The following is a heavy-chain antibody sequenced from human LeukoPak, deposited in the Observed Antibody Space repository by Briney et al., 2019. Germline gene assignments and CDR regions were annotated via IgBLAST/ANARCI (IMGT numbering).Heavy chain of an antibody. CDR2: ISGSGGRI. V-gene: IGHV3-23*01. Sequence: GGSLRLSCAASGFTFSSYAMSWVRQAPGKGLEWVSAISGSGGRIYYGASVKGRFTISRDNSKNTLNLQMNSLRAEDTAVYYCATSKYSESYWGQGTLVTVSS. CDR3: ATSKYSESY. D-gene: IGHD1-26*01. CDR1: GFTFSSYA. J-gene: IGHJ4*02.